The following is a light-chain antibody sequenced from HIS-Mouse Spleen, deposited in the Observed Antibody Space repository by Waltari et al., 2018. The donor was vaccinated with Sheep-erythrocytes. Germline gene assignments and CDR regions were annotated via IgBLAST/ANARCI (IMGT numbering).Light chain of an antibody. J-gene: IGLJ3*02. CDR2: QDS. CDR3: QAWDSSTAWV. V-gene: IGLV3-1*01. CDR1: TLGDKY. Sequence: LTQPRSVSGSPGQSVTISCTGDTLGDKYACWYQQKPGQSPVLVIYQDSKRPSGIPERFSGSNSGNTATLTISGTQAMDEADYYCQAWDSSTAWVFGGGTKLTVL.